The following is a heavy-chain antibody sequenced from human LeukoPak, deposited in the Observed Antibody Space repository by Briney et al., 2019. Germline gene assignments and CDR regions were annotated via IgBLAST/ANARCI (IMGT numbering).Heavy chain of an antibody. CDR3: AKGGHYTYFEY. J-gene: IGHJ4*02. V-gene: IGHV3-23*01. Sequence: QAGGSLRLSCAASGFTFSSYAMSWVRQAPGKGLEWVSGISGSGDNTYYADSVKGRFTISRDNSENTLYLQMDSLRAEDTAVYYCAKGGHYTYFEYWGQGTLVTVSS. CDR2: ISGSGDNT. CDR1: GFTFSSYA. D-gene: IGHD3-3*01.